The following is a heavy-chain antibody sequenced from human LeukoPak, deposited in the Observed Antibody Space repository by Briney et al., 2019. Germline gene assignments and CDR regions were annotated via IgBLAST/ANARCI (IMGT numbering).Heavy chain of an antibody. CDR1: GFIFDESA. CDR2: ISWDSNNI. J-gene: IGHJ3*02. CDR3: AKAVAAPGAFDI. D-gene: IGHD6-19*01. Sequence: GGSLRLSCAASGFIFDESAMHWVRHAPGKGLEWVSGISWDSNNIIYADSVKGRFTISRDNAKNSLYLQMNSLRAEDTALYYCAKAVAAPGAFDIWGQGTVVTVSS. V-gene: IGHV3-9*01.